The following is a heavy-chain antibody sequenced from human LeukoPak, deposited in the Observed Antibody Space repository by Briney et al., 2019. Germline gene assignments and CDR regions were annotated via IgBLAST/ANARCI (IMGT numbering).Heavy chain of an antibody. CDR3: ARVGGGARLTFDY. CDR1: GGSISSGGYS. Sequence: SETLSLTCAVSGGSISSGGYSWSWIRQPPGKGLEWIGYIYHSGSTYYNPSLKSRVTISVDTSKNQFSLKLSSVTAADTAVYYCARVGGGARLTFDYWGQGTLVTVSS. V-gene: IGHV4-30-2*01. D-gene: IGHD6-6*01. CDR2: IYHSGST. J-gene: IGHJ4*02.